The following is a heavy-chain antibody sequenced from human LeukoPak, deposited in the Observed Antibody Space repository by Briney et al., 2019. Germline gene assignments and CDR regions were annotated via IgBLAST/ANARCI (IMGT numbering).Heavy chain of an antibody. D-gene: IGHD3-10*01. CDR2: ITSSTSYI. CDR1: GFTFSSYT. Sequence: GGSLRLSCAASGFTFSSYTMNWVRQAPGQGLEWVSSITSSTSYIYYADSVKGLFTISRDNAKNSLYLEMNSLRVEDTAVYYCARDNQREWFGELLAWGQGALVTVSS. V-gene: IGHV3-21*01. J-gene: IGHJ5*02. CDR3: ARDNQREWFGELLA.